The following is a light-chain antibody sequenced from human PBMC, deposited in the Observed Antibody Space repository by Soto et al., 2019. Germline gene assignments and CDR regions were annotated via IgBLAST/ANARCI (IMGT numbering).Light chain of an antibody. J-gene: IGKJ4*01. V-gene: IGKV2-28*01. CDR2: LGA. CDR1: QSLLNSNGYNY. Sequence: VLTQSPLSLPVTPGAPAYISCLSSQSLLNSNGYNYLDRYLQKPGQSPHVLIYLGANRASAVADRFSGSGSGTDFTLNISRVEAEDVGFYYCGQGLATPLTFGGGTKVEIK. CDR3: GQGLATPLT.